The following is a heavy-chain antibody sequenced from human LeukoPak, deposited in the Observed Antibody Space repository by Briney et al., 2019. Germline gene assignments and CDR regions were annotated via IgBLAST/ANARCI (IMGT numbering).Heavy chain of an antibody. CDR2: LFYNGNM. CDR3: ARENIVSTRDFDY. CDR1: GGSIYTGDYY. V-gene: IGHV4-39*07. J-gene: IGHJ4*02. D-gene: IGHD5/OR15-5a*01. Sequence: SETLSLTCTVSGGSIYTGDYYWAWIRQPPGKGLEWIGSLFYNGNMYYSPSLSGRVTISVDTSKNQFSLSLNSVTPADTAVYYCARENIVSTRDFDYWGQGNLVTVSS.